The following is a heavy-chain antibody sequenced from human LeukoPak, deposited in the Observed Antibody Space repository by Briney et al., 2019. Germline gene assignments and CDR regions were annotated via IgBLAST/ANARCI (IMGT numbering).Heavy chain of an antibody. Sequence: GGSLRLSCAVSGFTLSSYGMSWVRQAPGKGLEWVSLISASGGITYYADSVKGRFTISRDNSKNTLWLQMNSLRAEDTAIYYCAKFINSLDRGSFPARFYSDYWGQGTLVTVSS. CDR2: ISASGGIT. CDR1: GFTLSSYG. D-gene: IGHD1-26*01. J-gene: IGHJ4*02. V-gene: IGHV3-23*01. CDR3: AKFINSLDRGSFPARFYSDY.